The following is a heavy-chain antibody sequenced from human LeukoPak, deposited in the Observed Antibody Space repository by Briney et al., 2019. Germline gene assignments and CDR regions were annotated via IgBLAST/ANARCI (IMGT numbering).Heavy chain of an antibody. CDR2: IYHSGST. CDR1: GGSISSGGYS. CDR3: ARGGAARLHFQN. V-gene: IGHV4-61*08. J-gene: IGHJ1*01. D-gene: IGHD6-6*01. Sequence: SQTLSLTCAVFGGSISSGGYSWSWIRQPPGKGLEWIGYIYHSGSTNYNPSLQSRVTISVDTSKNQFSLNLNSVTAADTAVYYCARGGAARLHFQNWGQGTLVTVSS.